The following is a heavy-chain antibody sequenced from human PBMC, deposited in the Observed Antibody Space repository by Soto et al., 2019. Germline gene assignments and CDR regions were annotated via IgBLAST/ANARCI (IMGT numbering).Heavy chain of an antibody. D-gene: IGHD6-19*01. CDR2: ISYDGSNK. V-gene: IGHV3-30*04. CDR3: AKDLYSSGWYLDY. J-gene: IGHJ4*02. Sequence: GGSLRLPCAASGFTFSSYAMHWVRQAPGKGLEWVAVISYDGSNKYYADSVKGRFTISRDNSKNTLYLQMNSLRAEDTAVYYCAKDLYSSGWYLDYWGQGTLVTVSS. CDR1: GFTFSSYA.